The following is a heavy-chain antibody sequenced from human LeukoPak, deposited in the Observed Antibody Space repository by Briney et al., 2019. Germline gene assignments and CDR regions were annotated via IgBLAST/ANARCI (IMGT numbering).Heavy chain of an antibody. Sequence: SETLSLTCTVSGGSISSYYWSWIRQPPGKGLEWIGYIYYSGSTNYSPSLKSRVTISVDTSKNQFSLKLSSVTAADTAVYYCARDPPKAGARAFDIWGQGTMVTVSS. CDR2: IYYSGST. D-gene: IGHD3-10*01. V-gene: IGHV4-59*01. CDR3: ARDPPKAGARAFDI. J-gene: IGHJ3*02. CDR1: GGSISSYY.